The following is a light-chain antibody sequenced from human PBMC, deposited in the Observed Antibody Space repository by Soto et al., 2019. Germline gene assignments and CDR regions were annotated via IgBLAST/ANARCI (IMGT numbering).Light chain of an antibody. V-gene: IGKV3-20*01. CDR3: QQYGSSPPAFT. Sequence: EIVLTQSPGTLSLSPGERATLSCRASQSVSSGYLAWYQQKPGQARRLLIYGASSRATGIPDRFSGSGSGTDVTLTISRLEPEDFAVYYCQQYGSSPPAFTFRPGTKVDIK. CDR2: GAS. J-gene: IGKJ3*01. CDR1: QSVSSGY.